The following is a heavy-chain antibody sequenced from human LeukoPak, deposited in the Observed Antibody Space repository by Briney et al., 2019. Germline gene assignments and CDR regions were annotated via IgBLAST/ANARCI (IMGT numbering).Heavy chain of an antibody. V-gene: IGHV4-61*02. J-gene: IGHJ4*02. CDR3: VRGTSYGSGSYEYFDY. Sequence: SETLSLTCTVSGGSITNPSYYWSWIRQPAGKGLEWMGRIYSSGSTNYNPSLKSRVTLSIDTSKNQFSLKVNAVTAADTAVYYCVRGTSYGSGSYEYFDYWGQGTLVTVSS. D-gene: IGHD3-10*01. CDR2: IYSSGST. CDR1: GGSITNPSYY.